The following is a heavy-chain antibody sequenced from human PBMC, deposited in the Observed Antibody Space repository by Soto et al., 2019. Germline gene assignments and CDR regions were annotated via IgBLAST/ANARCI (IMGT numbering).Heavy chain of an antibody. Sequence: PGGSLRLSCAASGFTFSDYYMSWIRQAPGKGLEWVSYISSSGSTIYYADSVKGRFTISRDNAKNSLYLQMNSLRAEDTAVYYCARRYYDILTGYYTHYYYYMDVWGKGTTVTVSS. CDR2: ISSSGSTI. D-gene: IGHD3-9*01. CDR1: GFTFSDYY. CDR3: ARRYYDILTGYYTHYYYYMDV. J-gene: IGHJ6*03. V-gene: IGHV3-11*01.